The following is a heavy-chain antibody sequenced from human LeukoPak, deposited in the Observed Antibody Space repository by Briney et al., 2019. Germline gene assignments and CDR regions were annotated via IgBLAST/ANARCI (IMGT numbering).Heavy chain of an antibody. CDR1: GFTFSSYG. CDR2: IYGGGST. J-gene: IGHJ2*01. CDR3: AKDRGHSSSWYGPRYFDL. Sequence: GGSLRLSCAASGFTFSSYGMHWVRQAPGKGLEWVSVIYGGGSTYYADSVRGRFAISRDNSKNTLYLQMNSLRAEDTAVYYCAKDRGHSSSWYGPRYFDLWGRGTLVTVSS. D-gene: IGHD6-13*01. V-gene: IGHV3-23*03.